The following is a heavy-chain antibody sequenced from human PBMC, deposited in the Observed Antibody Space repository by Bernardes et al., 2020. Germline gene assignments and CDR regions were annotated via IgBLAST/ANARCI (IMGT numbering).Heavy chain of an antibody. V-gene: IGHV4-59*01. CDR3: ARDLVADSRGYYTVFDY. D-gene: IGHD3-22*01. CDR2: IYNGGST. Sequence: SETLSLTCSVSGGSISSYYWSWIRQPPGKGLEWVGCIYNGGSTNYNPSLKSRVTISVDTSKNQFSLKLRSVTAADTAVYYCARDLVADSRGYYTVFDYWGQETLVTVS. CDR1: GGSISSYY. J-gene: IGHJ4*02.